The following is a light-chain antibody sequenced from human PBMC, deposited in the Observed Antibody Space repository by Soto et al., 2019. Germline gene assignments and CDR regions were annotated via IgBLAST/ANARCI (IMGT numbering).Light chain of an antibody. CDR1: QSVSSNN. Sequence: EIVLTQSPGTLSLSPGDTATLSCRASQSVSSNNLAWYHQKPGQTPRLLIYGASSRATGIPDRFSGSGSGTDFTHTISRLEPEDFAVYYCQQYDNSITFGQGTRLEIE. CDR2: GAS. J-gene: IGKJ5*01. CDR3: QQYDNSIT. V-gene: IGKV3-20*01.